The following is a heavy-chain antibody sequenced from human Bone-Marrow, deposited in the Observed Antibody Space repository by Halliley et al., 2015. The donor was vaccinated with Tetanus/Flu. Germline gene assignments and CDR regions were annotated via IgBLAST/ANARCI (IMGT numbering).Heavy chain of an antibody. J-gene: IGHJ5*02. CDR1: GFNISNFS. Sequence: SLRLSCAASGFNISNFSMNWVRQAPGKGLEWVALISSDESKKFYADSVKGRFTISRDNSKNTLYLQMNSLRTEDTAVYYCAKALSASDNWFDPWGQGTLVTVSS. V-gene: IGHV3-30*18. CDR2: ISSDESKK. CDR3: AKALSASDNWFDP.